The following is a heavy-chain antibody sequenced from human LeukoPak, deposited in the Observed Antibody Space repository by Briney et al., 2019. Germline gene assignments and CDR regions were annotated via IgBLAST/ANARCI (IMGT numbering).Heavy chain of an antibody. CDR1: GDSISSSNW. CDR2: IYHSGST. J-gene: IGHJ4*02. V-gene: IGHV4-4*02. D-gene: IGHD6-13*01. CDR3: ARGDRYSSSWYLFDY. Sequence: PSETLSLTCAVSGDSISSSNWWSWVRQPPGKGLEWIGEIYHSGSTNYNPSLKSRVTISVDKSKNQFSLKLSSVTAADTAVYYCARGDRYSSSWYLFDYWGQGTLVTVSS.